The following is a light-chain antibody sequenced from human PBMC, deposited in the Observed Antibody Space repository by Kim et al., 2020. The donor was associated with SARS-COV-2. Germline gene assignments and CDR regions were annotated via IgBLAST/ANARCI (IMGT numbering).Light chain of an antibody. CDR2: RDN. CDR1: DSNIGSQY. Sequence: GQSVTISCSGRDSNIGSQYVYWYQQHPGTAPKLVIYRDNQRPSGVPDRFSGSKSGTSASLAITGLRSEDEADYYCAAWDASLSGSVFGGGTQLTVL. CDR3: AAWDASLSGSV. V-gene: IGLV1-47*01. J-gene: IGLJ2*01.